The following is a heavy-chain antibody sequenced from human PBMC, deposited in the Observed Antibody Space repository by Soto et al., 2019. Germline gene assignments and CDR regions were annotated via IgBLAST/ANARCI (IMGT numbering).Heavy chain of an antibody. CDR3: AKDMDYYVMIHNWFDP. CDR2: ISGSGGST. Sequence: LRLSCAASGFTFSSYAMSWVRQAPGKGLEWVSAISGSGGSTYYADSVKGRFTISRDNSKNTLYLQMNSLRAEDTAVYYCAKDMDYYVMIHNWFDPWGQGTLVTVSS. J-gene: IGHJ5*02. V-gene: IGHV3-23*01. D-gene: IGHD3-10*02. CDR1: GFTFSSYA.